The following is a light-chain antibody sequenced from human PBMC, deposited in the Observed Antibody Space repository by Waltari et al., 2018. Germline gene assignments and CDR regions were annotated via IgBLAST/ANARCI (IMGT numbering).Light chain of an antibody. CDR3: QQCYSSPYT. V-gene: IGKV4-1*01. J-gene: IGKJ2*01. Sequence: DIVMTQSPDSLAVSLGARATINCKSSQSVLSSSNNKNYLGWYQQKPGKPPKLLISWASTRESGVPDRFSGSGSGTDFTLTISSLQAEDVAVYYCQQCYSSPYTFGQGTKLEIK. CDR2: WAS. CDR1: QSVLSSSNNKNY.